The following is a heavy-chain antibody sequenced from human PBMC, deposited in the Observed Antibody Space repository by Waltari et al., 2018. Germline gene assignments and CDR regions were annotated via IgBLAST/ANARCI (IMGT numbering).Heavy chain of an antibody. J-gene: IGHJ6*02. CDR1: GGSISSHY. CDR3: AGDTLIAARNGMDV. Sequence: QVQLQESGPGLVKPSETLSLTCTVSGGSISSHYWSWIRQPPGKGLEWIGYIYYSGSTNYNPSLKSRVTISVDTSKNQFSLKLSSVTAADTAVYYCAGDTLIAARNGMDVWGQGTTVTVSS. V-gene: IGHV4-59*11. CDR2: IYYSGST. D-gene: IGHD6-6*01.